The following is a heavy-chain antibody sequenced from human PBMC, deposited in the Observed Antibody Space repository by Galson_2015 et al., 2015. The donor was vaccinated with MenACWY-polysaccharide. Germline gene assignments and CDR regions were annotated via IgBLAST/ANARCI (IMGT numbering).Heavy chain of an antibody. Sequence: SVSGGSISSYYWNWIRQPPGKGLEWVGYINYSGSTNHNPSLKSRVTMSVDTSKNQFSLNLTSVTDADTAVYYCARAIAVAGQRRDFDLWGRGTLVTVSS. CDR2: INYSGST. CDR3: ARAIAVAGQRRDFDL. CDR1: GGSISSYY. D-gene: IGHD6-19*01. V-gene: IGHV4-59*01. J-gene: IGHJ2*01.